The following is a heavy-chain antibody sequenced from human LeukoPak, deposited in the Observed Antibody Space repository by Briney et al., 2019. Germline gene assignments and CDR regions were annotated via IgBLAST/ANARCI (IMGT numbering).Heavy chain of an antibody. CDR1: GFTFSDYY. J-gene: IGHJ4*02. V-gene: IGHV3-11*03. CDR2: ISSSSSYT. CDR3: AAPGGGRDGYNLGY. Sequence: GGSLRLSCAASGFTFSDYYMSWIRQAPGKGLEWVSYISSSSSYTNYADSVKGRFTISRDNAKNSLYLQMNSLRAEDTAVYYCAAPGGGRDGYNLGYWGQGTLVTVSS. D-gene: IGHD5-24*01.